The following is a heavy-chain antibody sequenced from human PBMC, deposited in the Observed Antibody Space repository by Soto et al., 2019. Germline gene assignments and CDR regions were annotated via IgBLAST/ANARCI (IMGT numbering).Heavy chain of an antibody. V-gene: IGHV4-34*01. Sequence: SLTCAVYGGSFSGYYWNWLRQPPGEGLEWIGEIYHSGSTNYNPSLKSRVTISVDKSKNQFSLKLSSVTAADTAVYYCAKMGATNWFDPWGQGTLVTVSS. CDR2: IYHSGST. D-gene: IGHD1-26*01. J-gene: IGHJ5*02. CDR3: AKMGATNWFDP. CDR1: GGSFSGYY.